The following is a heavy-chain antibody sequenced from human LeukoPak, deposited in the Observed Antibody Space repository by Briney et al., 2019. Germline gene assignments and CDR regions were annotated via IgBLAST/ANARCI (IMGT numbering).Heavy chain of an antibody. D-gene: IGHD2-21*02. CDR2: ISYDGSNK. Sequence: PGGSLRLSCAASGFTFSSYAMHWVRQAPGKGLEWVAVISYDGSNKYYADSVKGRFTISRDNSKNTLYLQMNSLRAEDTAVYYCARGELLTNCGGDCYSDFDYWGQGTLVTVSS. CDR3: ARGELLTNCGGDCYSDFDY. V-gene: IGHV3-30-3*01. J-gene: IGHJ4*02. CDR1: GFTFSSYA.